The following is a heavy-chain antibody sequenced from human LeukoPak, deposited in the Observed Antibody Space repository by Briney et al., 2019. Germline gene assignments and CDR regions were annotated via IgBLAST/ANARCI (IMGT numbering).Heavy chain of an antibody. CDR1: GGTFSSYA. Sequence: SVKVSCKASGGTFSSYAISWVRQAPGQGLEWMGGIIPIFGTTNYAQKLQGRFTITTDESTSTAYMELSSLRSEDTALYYSAIGPLWFGDSHSDFDYWGQGTLVTVSS. CDR3: AIGPLWFGDSHSDFDY. V-gene: IGHV1-69*05. D-gene: IGHD3-10*01. CDR2: IIPIFGTT. J-gene: IGHJ4*02.